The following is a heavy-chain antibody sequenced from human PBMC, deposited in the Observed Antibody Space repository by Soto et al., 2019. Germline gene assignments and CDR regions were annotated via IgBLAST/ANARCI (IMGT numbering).Heavy chain of an antibody. V-gene: IGHV4-30-4*01. CDR1: GGSISSGDYY. Sequence: QVQLQESGPGLVKPSQTLSLTCTVSGGSISSGDYYWSWIRQPPGKGLEWIGYIYYSGSASYNPSLKSRVTISVDTSKNQFSLKLSSVTAADTAVYYCPRVGHINWFDPWGQGTLVTVSS. D-gene: IGHD2-21*01. J-gene: IGHJ5*02. CDR3: PRVGHINWFDP. CDR2: IYYSGSA.